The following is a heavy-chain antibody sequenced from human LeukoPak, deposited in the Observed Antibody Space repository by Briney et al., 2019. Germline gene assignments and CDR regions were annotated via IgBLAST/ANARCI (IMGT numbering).Heavy chain of an antibody. V-gene: IGHV1-69*05. J-gene: IGHJ4*02. CDR3: ARVATNEEYYLDY. CDR2: IIPIFGTA. D-gene: IGHD1-1*01. CDR1: GGTFSSYA. Sequence: SVKVSCKASGGTFSSYAISWVRQAPVQGLEWMGGIIPIFGTANYAQKFQGRVTITTDESTSTAYMELSSLRSEDTAVYYCARVATNEEYYLDYWGQGTLVTVSS.